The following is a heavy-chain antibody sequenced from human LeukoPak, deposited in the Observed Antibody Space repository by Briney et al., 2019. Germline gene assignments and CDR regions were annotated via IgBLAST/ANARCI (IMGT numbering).Heavy chain of an antibody. V-gene: IGHV1-69*06. Sequence: GSSVKVSCKASGGTFSSYAISWVRQAPGQGLEWMGGIIPNFGTANYAQKFQGRVTITADKSTSTAYMELSSLRSEDTAVYYCARDRGYGDYLLFDYWGQGTLVTVSS. D-gene: IGHD4-17*01. CDR1: GGTFSSYA. CDR3: ARDRGYGDYLLFDY. J-gene: IGHJ4*02. CDR2: IIPNFGTA.